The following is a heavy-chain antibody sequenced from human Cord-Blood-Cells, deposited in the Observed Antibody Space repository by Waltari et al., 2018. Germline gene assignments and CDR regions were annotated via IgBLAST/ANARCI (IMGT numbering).Heavy chain of an antibody. CDR3: ARESGSTSSNWFDP. CDR2: IYYGGST. D-gene: IGHD2-2*01. CDR1: GGPISSGGYY. J-gene: IGHJ5*02. Sequence: QVQLQESGPGLVQPSQTLSLTCTVSGGPISSGGYYWSWIRQHPGKCLEWIGYIYYGGSTYYNPSLKSRVTISVDTSKNQFSLKLSSVTAADTAVYYCARESGSTSSNWFDPWGQGTLVTVSS. V-gene: IGHV4-31*03.